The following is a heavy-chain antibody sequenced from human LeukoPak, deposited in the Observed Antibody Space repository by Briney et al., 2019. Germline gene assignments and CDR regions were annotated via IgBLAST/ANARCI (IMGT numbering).Heavy chain of an antibody. J-gene: IGHJ6*02. Sequence: GGSLRLSCAASGFTFSSYGMHWVRQAPGKGLEWVSTISGSGGNTYYADSVKGRFTISRDNSKNTLYLQMSSLRAEDTAVYYCASDYTNYDLLTGYYPDVWGQGTTVTVSS. CDR1: GFTFSSYG. CDR3: ASDYTNYDLLTGYYPDV. CDR2: ISGSGGNT. V-gene: IGHV3-23*01. D-gene: IGHD3-9*01.